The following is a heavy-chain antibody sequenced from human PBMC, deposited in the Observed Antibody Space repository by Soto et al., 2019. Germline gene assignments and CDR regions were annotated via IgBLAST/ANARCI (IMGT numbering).Heavy chain of an antibody. CDR3: AREPGFLLNLPYCNDTTCPEDY. Sequence: EVQLVESGGGLVQPGESLRLSCAASGFTFSSYWMTWVRQAPGKGLEWVANIKQDGGEKYDLDSVKGRFTISRDNAKNSLYLQMTPLRIEDTAVYYCAREPGFLLNLPYCNDTTCPEDYWGQGALVTVSS. V-gene: IGHV3-7*01. J-gene: IGHJ4*02. CDR2: IKQDGGEK. CDR1: GFTFSSYW. D-gene: IGHD2-8*02.